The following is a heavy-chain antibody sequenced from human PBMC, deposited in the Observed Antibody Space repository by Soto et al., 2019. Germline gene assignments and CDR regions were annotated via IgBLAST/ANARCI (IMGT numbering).Heavy chain of an antibody. CDR2: INNDATYR. V-gene: IGHV3-11*06. D-gene: IGHD3-3*01. CDR3: GKRDTMFGVVDD. Sequence: GGSLRLSCAGSGFTFSDYFITWIRQAPGKGLEWISYINNDATYRKYADSVKGRFTVSRDNAKNSVFLQMNSLRPEDTALYYRGKRDTMFGVVDDWVPGTLVTVSS. CDR1: GFTFSDYF. J-gene: IGHJ4*02.